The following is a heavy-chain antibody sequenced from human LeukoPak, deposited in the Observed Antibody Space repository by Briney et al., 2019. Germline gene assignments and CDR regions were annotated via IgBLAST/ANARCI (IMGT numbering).Heavy chain of an antibody. CDR2: ISGSGGST. J-gene: IGHJ6*03. V-gene: IGHV3-23*01. CDR3: ARDSSAAACMDV. D-gene: IGHD6-13*01. CDR1: GFSFSSYA. Sequence: GGSLRLSCAASGFSFSSYAMSWVRQAPGKGLEWVSAISGSGGSTYYADSVKGRFTISRDNSKNTLYLQMNSLRAEDTAVYYCARDSSAAACMDVWGKGTTVTVSS.